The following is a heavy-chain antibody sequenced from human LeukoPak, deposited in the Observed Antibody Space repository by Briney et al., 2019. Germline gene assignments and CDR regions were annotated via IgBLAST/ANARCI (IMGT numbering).Heavy chain of an antibody. V-gene: IGHV1-24*01. CDR3: ATASAVVPAAHD. CDR2: FDPEDGET. CDR1: GYTLTELS. Sequence: ASVKVSCKVSGYTLTELSMHWVRQAPGKGLEWMGGFDPEDGETIYAQKFQGRVTMTEDTSTDTAYVELSSLRSEDTAVYYCATASAVVPAAHDWGQGTLVTVSS. D-gene: IGHD2-2*01. J-gene: IGHJ4*02.